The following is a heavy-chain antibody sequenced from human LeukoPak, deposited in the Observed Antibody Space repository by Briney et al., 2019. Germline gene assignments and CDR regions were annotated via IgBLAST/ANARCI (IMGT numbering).Heavy chain of an antibody. J-gene: IGHJ5*02. V-gene: IGHV1-69*13. Sequence: SVKVSCKASGGTFSSYAISWVRQAPGQGLEWMGGIIPIFGTANYAQKFQGRVTITADESTSTAYMELSSLRSEDTAVYYCAREPTDEYCSSTSCYITWFDPWGQGTLVTVSS. CDR3: AREPTDEYCSSTSCYITWFDP. CDR2: IIPIFGTA. CDR1: GGTFSSYA. D-gene: IGHD2-2*02.